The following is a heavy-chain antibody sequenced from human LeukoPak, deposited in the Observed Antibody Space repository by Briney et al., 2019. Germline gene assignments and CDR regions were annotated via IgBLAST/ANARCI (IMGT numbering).Heavy chain of an antibody. CDR3: AKGPSSSWYYYYFDY. J-gene: IGHJ4*02. V-gene: IGHV3-23*01. CDR1: GFTFSSYS. Sequence: GGSLRLSCAASGFTFSSYSMRWVRQAPGKGLEWVSGISCSGGSTYYADSVKGRFTISRDNSKNTLYLQMNSLRAEDTAVYYCAKGPSSSWYYYYFDYWGQGTLVTVSS. CDR2: ISCSGGST. D-gene: IGHD6-13*01.